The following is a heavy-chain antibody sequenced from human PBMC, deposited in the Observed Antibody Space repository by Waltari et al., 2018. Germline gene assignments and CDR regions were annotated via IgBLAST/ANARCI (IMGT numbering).Heavy chain of an antibody. J-gene: IGHJ4*02. D-gene: IGHD5-12*01. Sequence: EVQLVESGGGLVQPGGSLRLSGAAPGFTLGTYWVSWVRQAPGKGLEWVANITQDGSEKYYVDSVKGRFTISRDNAKNSLYLQMNSLRAEDTAVYYCAGSMVAPYYFDYWGQGTLVTVSS. CDR2: ITQDGSEK. V-gene: IGHV3-7*01. CDR1: GFTLGTYW. CDR3: AGSMVAPYYFDY.